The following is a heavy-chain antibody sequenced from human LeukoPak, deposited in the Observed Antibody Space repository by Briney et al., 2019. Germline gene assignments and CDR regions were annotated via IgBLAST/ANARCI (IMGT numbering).Heavy chain of an antibody. CDR1: GYTFTSYG. CDR2: IRAYNGNT. Sequence: ASVKVSCKASGYTFTSYGISWVRQAPGQGLEWMGWIRAYNGNTNYAQKLQGRVTMTTDTSTSTAYMELRSLRSDDTAVYYCPRPSYDILTGYYPASRERYFDYWGQGTLVTVSS. D-gene: IGHD3-9*01. V-gene: IGHV1-18*04. J-gene: IGHJ4*02. CDR3: PRPSYDILTGYYPASRERYFDY.